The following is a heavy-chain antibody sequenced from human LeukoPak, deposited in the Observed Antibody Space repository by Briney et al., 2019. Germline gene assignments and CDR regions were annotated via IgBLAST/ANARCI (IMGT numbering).Heavy chain of an antibody. V-gene: IGHV3-7*01. CDR2: IKQDGSET. CDR3: ARKLYYYDSSAAGWFDP. CDR1: GFTFGTSW. Sequence: GGSLRLSCAASGFTFGTSWMTWVRQAPGKGLEWVANIKQDGSETYYVDSVKGRFTISRDNAKNSLYLQMNSLRAEDTAVYHCARKLYYYDSSAAGWFDPWGQGTLVTVSS. J-gene: IGHJ5*02. D-gene: IGHD3-22*01.